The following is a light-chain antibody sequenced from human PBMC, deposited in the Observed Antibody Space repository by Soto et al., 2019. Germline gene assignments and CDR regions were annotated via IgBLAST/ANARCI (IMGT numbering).Light chain of an antibody. V-gene: IGKV1-39*01. Sequence: DIQMTQSPSSLSASVGDRITITCRASQSISRYLHWYQHKPGKAPKLLINAASSLESGVPSRFSGGGSGTDFILNISRPLPEDFANYYCQQNYRAAPWTFGQGTK. CDR3: QQNYRAAPWT. CDR1: QSISRY. J-gene: IGKJ1*01. CDR2: AAS.